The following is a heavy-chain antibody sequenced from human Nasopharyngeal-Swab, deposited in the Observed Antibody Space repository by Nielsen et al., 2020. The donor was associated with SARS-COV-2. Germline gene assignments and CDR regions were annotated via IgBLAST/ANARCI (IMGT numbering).Heavy chain of an antibody. CDR1: GFTFSSYA. D-gene: IGHD6-13*01. Sequence: GGSLRLSCAASGFTFSSYAMHWVRQAPGKGLEWVAVISYDGSNKYYADSVKGRFTISRDNSKNTLYLQMNSLRAEDTAVYYCARDRGYSSSWYFYYYYGMDVWAKGPRSPSP. J-gene: IGHJ6*02. CDR3: ARDRGYSSSWYFYYYYGMDV. CDR2: ISYDGSNK. V-gene: IGHV3-30-3*01.